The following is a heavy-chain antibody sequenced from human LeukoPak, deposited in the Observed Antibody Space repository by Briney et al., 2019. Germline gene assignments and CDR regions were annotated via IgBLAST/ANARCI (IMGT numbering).Heavy chain of an antibody. J-gene: IGHJ4*02. CDR2: IYYSGST. Sequence: SETLSLTCTVSGASISSYYWSWIRQPPGKGLEWIGYIYYSGSTNYNPSLKSRVTISVDTSKNQFSLKLSSVTAADTAVYYCARARGYSYGLTLWGQGTLVTVSS. CDR3: ARARGYSYGLTL. D-gene: IGHD5-18*01. V-gene: IGHV4-59*01. CDR1: GASISSYY.